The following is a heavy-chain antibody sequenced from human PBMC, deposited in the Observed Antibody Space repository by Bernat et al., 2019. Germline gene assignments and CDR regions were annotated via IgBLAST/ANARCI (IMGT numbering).Heavy chain of an antibody. V-gene: IGHV3-7*01. CDR1: GFTFSSYW. CDR3: ARESPHCGGGSCWGGGDFDY. CDR2: IKQDGSEK. D-gene: IGHD2-15*01. Sequence: EVQLVESGGGLVQPGGSLRLSCAASGFTFSSYWMSWVRQAPGKGLEWVANIKQDGSEKYYVDSVKGRFTISRDNTKNSLYLQMNSLRAEDTDVYYCARESPHCGGGSCWGGGDFDYWGQGTLVTVSS. J-gene: IGHJ4*02.